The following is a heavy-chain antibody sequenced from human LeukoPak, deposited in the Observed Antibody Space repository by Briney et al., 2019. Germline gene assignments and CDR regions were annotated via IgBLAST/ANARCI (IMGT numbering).Heavy chain of an antibody. Sequence: GESLKISCKASGYSFTNYWIGWVRQMPGKGLEWMGLIYPGDSDTRYSPSFQGHVTISADKSITTAYLQWSSLEATDTAMYYCARHTGDEGFADYFDYWGQGILVTVSS. V-gene: IGHV5-51*01. CDR2: IYPGDSDT. D-gene: IGHD7-27*01. J-gene: IGHJ4*02. CDR1: GYSFTNYW. CDR3: ARHTGDEGFADYFDY.